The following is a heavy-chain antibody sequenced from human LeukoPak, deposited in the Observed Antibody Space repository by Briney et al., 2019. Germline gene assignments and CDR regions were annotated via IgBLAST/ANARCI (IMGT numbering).Heavy chain of an antibody. Sequence: GGSLRLSCAASGFTFSSYAMHWVRQAPGKGLEWVAVISYDGSNKYYADSVKGRFTISRDNSKNTLYLQMNSLRAEDTAVYYCARDFERYGDRYYFDCWGQGTLVTVSS. J-gene: IGHJ4*02. D-gene: IGHD4-17*01. CDR2: ISYDGSNK. CDR3: ARDFERYGDRYYFDC. CDR1: GFTFSSYA. V-gene: IGHV3-30-3*01.